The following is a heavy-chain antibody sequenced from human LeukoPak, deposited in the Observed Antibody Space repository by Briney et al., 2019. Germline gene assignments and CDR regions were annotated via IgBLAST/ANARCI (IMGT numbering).Heavy chain of an antibody. D-gene: IGHD2-2*01. J-gene: IGHJ6*03. V-gene: IGHV4-34*01. CDR2: INHSGST. CDR3: ARAFAVVPAANKTGYYYYMDV. Sequence: SETLSLTCTVYGGSFSGYYWSWIRQPPGKGLEWIGEINHSGSTNYNPSLKSRVTISVDTSKNQFSLKLSSVTAADTAVYYCARAFAVVPAANKTGYYYYMDVWGKGTTVTVSS. CDR1: GGSFSGYY.